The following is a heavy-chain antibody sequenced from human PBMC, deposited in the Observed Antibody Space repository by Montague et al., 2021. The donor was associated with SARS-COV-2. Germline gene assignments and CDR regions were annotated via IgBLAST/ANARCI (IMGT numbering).Heavy chain of an antibody. CDR3: ARAAQKQYVLLWFGELLHDAFDI. J-gene: IGHJ3*02. V-gene: IGHV3-30-3*01. Sequence: LRLSCAASGFTFSSYAMHWVRQAPGKGLEWVAVISYDGSNKYYADSVKGRFTISRDNSRNTLYLQMNSLRAEDTAVYYCARAAQKQYVLLWFGELLHDAFDIWGQGTMVTVSS. CDR1: GFTFSSYA. D-gene: IGHD3-10*01. CDR2: ISYDGSNK.